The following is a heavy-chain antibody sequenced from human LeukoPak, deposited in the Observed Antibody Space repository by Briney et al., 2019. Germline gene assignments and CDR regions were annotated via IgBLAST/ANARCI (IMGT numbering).Heavy chain of an antibody. Sequence: TGGSLRLSCAASGFTFSSYAMSWVRQAPGKGLEWVSAISGSGGSTYYADSVKGRFTISRDNSKNTLYLQMNSLRAEDTAVYYCARYYYDSGSYSFPAYWGQGTLVTVSS. V-gene: IGHV3-23*01. CDR3: ARYYYDSGSYSFPAY. CDR2: ISGSGGST. J-gene: IGHJ4*02. CDR1: GFTFSSYA. D-gene: IGHD3-10*01.